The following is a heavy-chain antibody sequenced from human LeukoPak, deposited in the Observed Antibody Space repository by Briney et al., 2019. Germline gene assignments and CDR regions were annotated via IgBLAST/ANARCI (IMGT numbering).Heavy chain of an antibody. Sequence: SETLSLTCTVSGGSISSYYWSWIRQPPGKGLEWIGYIYYSGSTNYNPSLKSRVTISVDTSKNQFSLKLSSVTAADTAVYYCARGPGEVRGVITSLFDYWGQGTLVTVSS. CDR1: GGSISSYY. CDR2: IYYSGST. D-gene: IGHD3-10*01. CDR3: ARGPGEVRGVITSLFDY. J-gene: IGHJ4*02. V-gene: IGHV4-59*08.